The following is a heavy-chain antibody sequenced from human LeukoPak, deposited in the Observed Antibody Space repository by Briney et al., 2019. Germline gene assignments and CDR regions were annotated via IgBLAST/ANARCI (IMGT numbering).Heavy chain of an antibody. J-gene: IGHJ4*02. CDR1: GGSVSSYY. D-gene: IGHD3-16*01. V-gene: IGHV4-59*08. CDR3: ARLPFSTGDSEPFDY. CDR2: IYYSGST. Sequence: PSETLSLTCTVSGGSVSSYYWNWIRQPPGKGLEWIGYIYYSGSTNYNPSLKSRVTISIDTSKNQFSLKLSSVTAADTAVYYCARLPFSTGDSEPFDYWGQGTLVTAPS.